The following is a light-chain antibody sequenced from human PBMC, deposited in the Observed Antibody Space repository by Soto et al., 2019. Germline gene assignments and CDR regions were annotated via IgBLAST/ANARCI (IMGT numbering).Light chain of an antibody. CDR3: QQYGHSPWT. J-gene: IGKJ1*01. V-gene: IGKV3-20*01. CDR2: GSS. CDR1: QSVVSSY. Sequence: EPVLTQSPATLSLSPGERASLSCRASQSVVSSYVAWYQQTPGQAPRLLIYGSSNRATGIPDRFSVSGSGTDFTLTISRLEPEDFAVYYCQQYGHSPWTFGQGTKVDIK.